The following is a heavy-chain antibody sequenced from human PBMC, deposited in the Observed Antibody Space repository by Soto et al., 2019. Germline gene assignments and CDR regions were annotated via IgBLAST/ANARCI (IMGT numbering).Heavy chain of an antibody. CDR1: GYTFTDYF. CDR2: INPNSGDT. Sequence: ASVKVSCKASGYTFTDYFIHWVRQAPGQGLEWMGWINPNSGDTNYAQKFQGWVTMTRDTSISTAYMELSRLRSDDTAVYYCARRNYFDYWGQGTLVTVSS. J-gene: IGHJ4*02. V-gene: IGHV1-2*04. CDR3: ARRNYFDY.